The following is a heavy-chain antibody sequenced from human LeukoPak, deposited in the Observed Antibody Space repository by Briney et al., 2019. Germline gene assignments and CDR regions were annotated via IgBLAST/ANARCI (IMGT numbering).Heavy chain of an antibody. J-gene: IGHJ4*02. CDR3: ARNLTGYHQRLDY. V-gene: IGHV3-23*01. D-gene: IGHD3-9*01. CDR1: GFTFRNYA. CDR2: ISDNGLST. Sequence: GGSLRLSCAASGFTFRNYAISWVRQAPGKGLEWVSSISDNGLSTSYARSVRGRFTISRDDAKNTVYMQMNSLRAEDTAFYYCARNLTGYHQRLDYWGQGTLVTVSS.